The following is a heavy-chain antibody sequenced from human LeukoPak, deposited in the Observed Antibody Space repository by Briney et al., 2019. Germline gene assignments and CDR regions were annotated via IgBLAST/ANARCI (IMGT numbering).Heavy chain of an antibody. CDR3: ARADGHCSGGSCYSVFYYYYYYYMDV. V-gene: IGHV4-39*07. CDR1: SGSISNSNYY. Sequence: SETLSLTCTVSSGSISNSNYYWGWIRQPPGKGLEWVGSVFYDGSADYNPSLKSRVTISVDTSKNQFSLKLSSVTAADTAVYYCARADGHCSGGSCYSVFYYYYYYYMDVWGKGTTVTVSS. CDR2: VFYDGSA. D-gene: IGHD2-15*01. J-gene: IGHJ6*03.